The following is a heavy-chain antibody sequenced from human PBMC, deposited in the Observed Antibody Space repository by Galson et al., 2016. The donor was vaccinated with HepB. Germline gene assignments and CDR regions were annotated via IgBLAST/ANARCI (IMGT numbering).Heavy chain of an antibody. V-gene: IGHV3-30*04. J-gene: IGHJ3*02. CDR3: ARGYYSSSPPGI. Sequence: SLRLSCAASGFTFSSYAMHWVRQAPGKGLEWVAVISYDGSNKYYADSVKGRFTISRDNSKNTLYLQMNSLRAEDTAVYYCARGYYSSSPPGIWGQGTMVTVSS. CDR2: ISYDGSNK. CDR1: GFTFSSYA. D-gene: IGHD6-13*01.